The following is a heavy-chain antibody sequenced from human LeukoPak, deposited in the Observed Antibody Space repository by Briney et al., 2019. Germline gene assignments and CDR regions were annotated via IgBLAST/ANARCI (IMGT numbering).Heavy chain of an antibody. V-gene: IGHV3-30-3*01. CDR2: IASDGSHT. J-gene: IGHJ3*02. Sequence: GRSLRLSCAASGFTFSTYFMHWARQAPGKGLEWVAVIASDGSHTFYVESVKGRFTISRDNSKNTLYLQMNSLRAEDTAVYFCARERQDTIVHSGAFDIWGQGTLVTVPS. CDR3: ARERQDTIVHSGAFDI. CDR1: GFTFSTYF. D-gene: IGHD3-10*01.